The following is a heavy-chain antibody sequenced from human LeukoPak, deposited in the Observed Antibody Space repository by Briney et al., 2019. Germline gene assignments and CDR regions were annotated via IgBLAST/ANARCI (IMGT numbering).Heavy chain of an antibody. V-gene: IGHV1-46*01. Sequence: ASVKVSCKASEYTFTSYYMHWVRQAPGQGLEWMGIINPSGGSTSYAQKFQGRVTMTRDTSTSTVYMELSSLRSEDTAVYYCIYDSSGYYYDYWGQGTLVTVSS. CDR2: INPSGGST. CDR1: EYTFTSYY. CDR3: IYDSSGYYYDY. J-gene: IGHJ4*02. D-gene: IGHD3-22*01.